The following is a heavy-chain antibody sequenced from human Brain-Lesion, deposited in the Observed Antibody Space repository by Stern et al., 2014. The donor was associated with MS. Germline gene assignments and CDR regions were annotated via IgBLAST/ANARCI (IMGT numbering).Heavy chain of an antibody. CDR1: GGSISSGGYY. V-gene: IGHV4-61*02. Sequence: QVQLVQSGPGLVKPSQTLSLSCTVSGGSISSGGYYWSWIRQPAGKGLEWIGRIFNSGSPSSTPPLKSRVTISIDTSKNQFSLRLTSMTAADTAVYYCARGRVVPGFQYYATDVWGQGTTVIVSS. J-gene: IGHJ6*02. D-gene: IGHD2-2*01. CDR3: ARGRVVPGFQYYATDV. CDR2: IFNSGSP.